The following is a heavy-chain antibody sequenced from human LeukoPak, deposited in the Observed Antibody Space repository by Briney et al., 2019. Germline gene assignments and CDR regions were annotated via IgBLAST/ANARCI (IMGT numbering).Heavy chain of an antibody. CDR3: ARDIGGEYYDSTVI. V-gene: IGHV4-39*07. D-gene: IGHD3-22*01. CDR1: GGSISSSSYY. J-gene: IGHJ3*02. Sequence: SETLSLTCTVSGGSISSSSYYWGWIRQPPGKGLEWIGSIYYSGSTYYNPSLKSRVTISVDTSKNQFSLKLSSVTAADTAVYYCARDIGGEYYDSTVIWGQGTMVTVSS. CDR2: IYYSGST.